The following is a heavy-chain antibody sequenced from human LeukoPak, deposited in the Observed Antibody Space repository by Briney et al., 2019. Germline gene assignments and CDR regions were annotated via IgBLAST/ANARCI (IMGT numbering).Heavy chain of an antibody. CDR2: ISSSSSYI. Sequence: PGGSLRLSCAASGFTFSSYSMNWVRQAPGKGLEWVSSISSSSSYIYYADSVKGRFTISRDNAKNSLYLQMNSLRAEDTAVYCCARWLRGSYYYMDVWGKGTTVTVSS. CDR3: ARWLRGSYYYMDV. CDR1: GFTFSSYS. D-gene: IGHD3-10*01. V-gene: IGHV3-21*01. J-gene: IGHJ6*03.